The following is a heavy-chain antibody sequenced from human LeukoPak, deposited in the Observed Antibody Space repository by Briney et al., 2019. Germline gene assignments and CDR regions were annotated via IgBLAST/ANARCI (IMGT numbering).Heavy chain of an antibody. CDR2: INHSGST. V-gene: IGHV4-34*01. CDR1: GGSISSYY. D-gene: IGHD6-19*01. Sequence: SETLSLTCTVSGGSISSYYWSWIRQPPGKGLEWIGEINHSGSTNYNPSLKSRVTISVDTSKNQFSLKLSSVTAADTAVYYCARGVTVAGTVLDWFDPWGQGTLVTVSS. CDR3: ARGVTVAGTVLDWFDP. J-gene: IGHJ5*02.